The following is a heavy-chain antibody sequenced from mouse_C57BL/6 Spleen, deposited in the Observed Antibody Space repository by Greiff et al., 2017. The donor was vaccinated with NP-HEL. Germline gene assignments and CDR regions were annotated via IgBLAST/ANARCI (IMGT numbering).Heavy chain of an antibody. J-gene: IGHJ4*01. CDR2: IYPRSGNT. Sequence: QVQLQQSGAELARPGASVKLSCKASGYTFTSYGISWVKQRTGQGLEWIGEIYPRSGNTYYNEKFKGKATLTADKSSSTAYMELRSLTSEDSAVYFCERGAGGSWLFAMDYWGQGTSVTVSS. D-gene: IGHD1-1*02. V-gene: IGHV1-81*01. CDR1: GYTFTSYG. CDR3: ERGAGGSWLFAMDY.